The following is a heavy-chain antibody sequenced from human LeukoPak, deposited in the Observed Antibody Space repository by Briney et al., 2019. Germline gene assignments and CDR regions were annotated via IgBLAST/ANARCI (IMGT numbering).Heavy chain of an antibody. Sequence: QPSETLSLTCTVSGGSISSSSYYWGWIRQPPGKGLEWIGSIYYSGSTYYNPSLNSRVTISLDTSKNQFSLKLTSVTAADTAVYYCAREYDFHDAFDFWGQGAMVTVSS. CDR1: GGSISSSSYY. CDR3: AREYDFHDAFDF. CDR2: IYYSGST. J-gene: IGHJ3*01. D-gene: IGHD3-3*01. V-gene: IGHV4-39*07.